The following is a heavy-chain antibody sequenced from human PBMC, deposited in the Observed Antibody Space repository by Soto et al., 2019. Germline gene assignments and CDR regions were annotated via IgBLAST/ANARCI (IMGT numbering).Heavy chain of an antibody. J-gene: IGHJ6*03. D-gene: IGHD3-16*01. CDR2: YGGSGGST. CDR3: VKFRGRAYHYYYMDV. V-gene: IGHV3-23*01. Sequence: DVQLLESGGGLAQRGGSLRLSCAASGFSFSTYGMTWVRQAPGKGLEWVSYGGSGGSTYYADSVKGRFTISRDNSKITLYLQMNSLRAEDTAVYYCVKFRGRAYHYYYMDVWGNGTTVTVPS. CDR1: GFSFSTYG.